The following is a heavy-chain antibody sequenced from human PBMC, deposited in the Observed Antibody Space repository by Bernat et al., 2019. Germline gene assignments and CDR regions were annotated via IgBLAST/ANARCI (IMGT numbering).Heavy chain of an antibody. V-gene: IGHV3-66*01. J-gene: IGHJ6*02. D-gene: IGHD3-10*01. CDR3: ARDITELLWFGEGGYGMDV. CDR1: GFTVSSNY. CDR2: IYSGGST. Sequence: EVQLVESGGGLVQPGGSLRLSCAASGFTVSSNYMSWVRQAPGKGLEWVSVIYSGGSTYYAESVKGRFTISRDNSKNPLYLQMNSLRAEDTAVYYCARDITELLWFGEGGYGMDVWGQGTTVTVSS.